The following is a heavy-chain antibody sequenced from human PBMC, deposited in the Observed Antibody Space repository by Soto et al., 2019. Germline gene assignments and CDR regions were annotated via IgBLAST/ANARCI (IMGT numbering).Heavy chain of an antibody. CDR2: IYYSGST. V-gene: IGHV4-59*01. D-gene: IGHD3-16*01. Sequence: PSETLSLTCTVSGGSISSYYWSWIRQPPGKGLEWIGYIYYSGSTNYNPSLKSRVTISVDTSKNQFSLKLSSVTAADTAVYYCARVDMLDCYFDYWGQRTLVTVSS. CDR3: ARVDMLDCYFDY. J-gene: IGHJ4*02. CDR1: GGSISSYY.